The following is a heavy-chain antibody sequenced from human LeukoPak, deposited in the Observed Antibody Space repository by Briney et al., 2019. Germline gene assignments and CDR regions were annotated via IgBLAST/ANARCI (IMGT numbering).Heavy chain of an antibody. J-gene: IGHJ4*02. CDR2: ISWNSGSI. V-gene: IGHV3-9*01. Sequence: GGSLRLSCAASGFTFDDYAMHWVRQAPGKGLEWVSGISWNSGSIGYADSVKGRFTISRDNAKNSLYLQMNSLRAEDTALYYCAKGRGYYDSSGYPPRTFDYWGQGTLVTVSS. CDR3: AKGRGYYDSSGYPPRTFDY. D-gene: IGHD3-22*01. CDR1: GFTFDDYA.